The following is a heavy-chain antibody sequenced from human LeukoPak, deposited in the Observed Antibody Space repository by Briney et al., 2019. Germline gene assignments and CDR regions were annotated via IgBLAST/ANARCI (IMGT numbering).Heavy chain of an antibody. Sequence: SETLSLTCTVSGGSISSSSYYWGWIRQPPGKGLEWIGSIYYSGSTYYNPSLKSRVTISVDTPKNQFSLKLSSVTAADTAVYYCARPWYNWNDVWFDPWGQGTLVTVSS. CDR2: IYYSGST. CDR1: GGSISSSSYY. J-gene: IGHJ5*02. D-gene: IGHD1-1*01. CDR3: ARPWYNWNDVWFDP. V-gene: IGHV4-39*01.